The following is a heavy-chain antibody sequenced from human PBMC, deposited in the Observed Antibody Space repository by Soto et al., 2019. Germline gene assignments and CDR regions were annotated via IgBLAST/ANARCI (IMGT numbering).Heavy chain of an antibody. V-gene: IGHV3-7*05. CDR1: GFTFSPYW. CDR3: AGGSGWISDS. D-gene: IGHD6-19*01. J-gene: IGHJ4*02. CDR2: IKDDGGDE. Sequence: EVQLVESGGGLVQPGGSLRLSCAASGFTFSPYWMSWVRQAPGKGLEWVAIIKDDGGDEHYLEAVRGRFTISRDNAKKSLYLAMNSLRGEDTAMYYCAGGSGWISDSWGQGTLVTVSS.